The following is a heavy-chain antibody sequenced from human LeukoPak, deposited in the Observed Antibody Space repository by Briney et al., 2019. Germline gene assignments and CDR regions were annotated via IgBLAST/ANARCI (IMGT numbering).Heavy chain of an antibody. CDR2: ISYDGSNK. Sequence: GRSLRLSCAASGFTFSSYAMHWVRQAPGKGLEWVAVISYDGSNKYYADSVKGRFTISRDNSKNTLYLQMNSLRAEDTAVYYCARDLAFMVRGVSLEYWGQGTLVTVSS. D-gene: IGHD3-10*01. J-gene: IGHJ4*02. CDR1: GFTFSSYA. CDR3: ARDLAFMVRGVSLEY. V-gene: IGHV3-30-3*01.